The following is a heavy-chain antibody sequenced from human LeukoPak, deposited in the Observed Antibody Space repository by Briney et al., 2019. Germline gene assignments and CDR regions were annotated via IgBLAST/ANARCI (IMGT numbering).Heavy chain of an antibody. CDR2: IYYSGST. D-gene: IGHD5-18*01. CDR1: GGSISSRIHY. V-gene: IGHV4-39*01. Sequence: SETLSLTCTVSGGSISSRIHYWGWIRQPPGEGLECIGSIYYSGSTYYNPSLESRVTISVDTSKNQFSLKLSSVTAADTAVYYCARLTGYSYGYLGYWGQGTLVTVSS. J-gene: IGHJ4*02. CDR3: ARLTGYSYGYLGY.